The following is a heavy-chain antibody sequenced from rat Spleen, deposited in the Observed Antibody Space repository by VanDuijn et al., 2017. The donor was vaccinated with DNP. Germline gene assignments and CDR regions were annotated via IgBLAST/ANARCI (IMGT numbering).Heavy chain of an antibody. D-gene: IGHD1-4*01. V-gene: IGHV5-31*01. CDR1: GFTFNNFW. CDR3: ATSPGPNWFAY. CDR2: ISNNGDDT. J-gene: IGHJ3*01. Sequence: EVQLVESGGGLVQPGRSLKLSCAASGFTFNNFWMTWIRQVPGKGLEWVAAISNNGDDTYYPDSVKGRFTISRDNAKNTLQLQMNNLRSEDTATYYCATSPGPNWFAYWGQGTLVTVSS.